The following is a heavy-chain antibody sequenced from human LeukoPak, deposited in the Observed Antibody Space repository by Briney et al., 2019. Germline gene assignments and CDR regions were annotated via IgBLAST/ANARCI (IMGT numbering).Heavy chain of an antibody. CDR3: ARDRARSKDY. CDR1: GFTFSSYS. J-gene: IGHJ4*02. V-gene: IGHV3-48*01. CDR2: ISSSSSTI. D-gene: IGHD2-2*01. Sequence: GGSLRLSCAASGFTFSSYSMNWVRQAPGKGLEWVSYISSSSSTIYYADSVKGRFTISRDNAKNSLYLQMSSLRAEDTAVYYCARDRARSKDYWGQGTLVTVSS.